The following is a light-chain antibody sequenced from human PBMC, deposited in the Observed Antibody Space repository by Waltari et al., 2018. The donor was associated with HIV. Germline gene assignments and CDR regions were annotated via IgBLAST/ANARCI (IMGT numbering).Light chain of an antibody. V-gene: IGLV3-10*01. CDR1: PLTRGS. Sequence: SFELTQPPSVSVSPGQTATIACSGNPLTRGSPYWYRQKSGQAPELVLYEDTKRPSVIPERFRGSRSGTTATLTISGAQVEDEGDYVCYSTDSSDSHRGVFGTGTAVYVL. J-gene: IGLJ1*01. CDR3: YSTDSSDSHRGV. CDR2: EDT.